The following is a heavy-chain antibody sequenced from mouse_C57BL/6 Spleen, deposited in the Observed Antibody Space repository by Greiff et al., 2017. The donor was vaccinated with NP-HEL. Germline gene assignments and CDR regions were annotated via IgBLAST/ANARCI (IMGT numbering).Heavy chain of an antibody. J-gene: IGHJ1*03. D-gene: IGHD2-5*01. Sequence: QVQLKQSGAELVRPGASVKLSCKASGYTFTDYYINWVKQRPGQGLEWIARIYPGSGNTYYNEKFKGKATLTAEKSSSTAYMQLSSLTSEDSAVYFCARNSNYNWYFDVWGTGTTVTVSS. V-gene: IGHV1-76*01. CDR2: IYPGSGNT. CDR3: ARNSNYNWYFDV. CDR1: GYTFTDYY.